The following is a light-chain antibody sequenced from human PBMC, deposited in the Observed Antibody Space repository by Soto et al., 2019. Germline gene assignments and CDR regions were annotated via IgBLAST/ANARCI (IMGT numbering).Light chain of an antibody. CDR3: SSYTDSSAFVV. J-gene: IGLJ1*01. CDR1: SSDIGGYDY. CDR2: EVS. Sequence: QSVLAQPASGSGSPGQSITLSCTGTSSDIGGYDYVSWYQQHPGKAPHLMISEVSNRPSGVSNRFSGSKSGNSASLTISGLQADDEADYYCSSYTDSSAFVVFGTGTKGTGL. V-gene: IGLV2-14*01.